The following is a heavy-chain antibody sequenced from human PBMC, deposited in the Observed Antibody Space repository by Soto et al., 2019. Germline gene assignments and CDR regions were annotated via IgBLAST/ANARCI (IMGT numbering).Heavy chain of an antibody. CDR3: AKDRLGGNFDY. Sequence: EVQVLDSGGGLVQPGGSLRLSCAASGFTFNNYAMNWVRQAPGKGLEWVATISGTGGSTYYAYSVKGRFTISRDNSKNTLYLQSNSLRVEDTAVYYCAKDRLGGNFDYWGQGTQVTVSS. V-gene: IGHV3-23*01. CDR2: ISGTGGST. J-gene: IGHJ4*02. CDR1: GFTFNNYA.